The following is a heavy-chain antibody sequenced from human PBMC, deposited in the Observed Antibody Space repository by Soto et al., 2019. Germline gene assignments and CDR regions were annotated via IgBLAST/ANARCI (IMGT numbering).Heavy chain of an antibody. V-gene: IGHV1-18*04. CDR3: ARAVVVVAATTFDY. Sequence: ASVKVSCKASGYTFTSYGISWVRQAPGQGLERMGWISAYNGNTNYAQKLQGRVTMTTDTSTSTAYMGLRSLRSDDTAVYYCARAVVVVAATTFDYWGQGTLVTVSS. CDR1: GYTFTSYG. J-gene: IGHJ4*02. D-gene: IGHD2-15*01. CDR2: ISAYNGNT.